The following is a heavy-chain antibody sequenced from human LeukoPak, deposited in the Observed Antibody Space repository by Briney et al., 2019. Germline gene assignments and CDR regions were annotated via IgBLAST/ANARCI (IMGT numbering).Heavy chain of an antibody. CDR3: ARGSSSFLFGY. J-gene: IGHJ4*02. V-gene: IGHV4-59*01. CDR2: IYYSGSI. CDR1: GGSISSYY. D-gene: IGHD6-13*01. Sequence: SETLSLTRTVSGGSISSYYWSWIRQPPGKGLEWIGYIYYSGSINYNPSLKSRVTISLDTSKTQFSLKLSSVTAADTAVYYCARGSSSFLFGYGGQGTLVTVSS.